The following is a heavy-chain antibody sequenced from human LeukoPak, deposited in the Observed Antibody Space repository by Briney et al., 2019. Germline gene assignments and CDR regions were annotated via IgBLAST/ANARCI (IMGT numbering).Heavy chain of an antibody. CDR3: ARQFRRRYYYDSSGYNDY. D-gene: IGHD3-22*01. CDR1: SGSFSGYY. V-gene: IGHV4-34*01. CDR2: INHSGST. J-gene: IGHJ4*02. Sequence: SETLSLTCAVYSGSFSGYYWSWIRQPPGKGLEWIGEINHSGSTNYNPSLKGRVTISVDTSKNQFSLKLSSVTAADTAVYYCARQFRRRYYYDSSGYNDYWGQGTLVTVSS.